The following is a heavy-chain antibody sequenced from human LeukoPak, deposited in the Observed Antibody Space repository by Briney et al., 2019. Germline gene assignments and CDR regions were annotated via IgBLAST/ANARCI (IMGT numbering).Heavy chain of an antibody. CDR2: ITAYNGNR. D-gene: IGHD1-1*01. CDR1: GYTFSNYG. Sequence: ASVNVSFKTSGYTFSNYGISWVRQAPGQGLEWMGWITAYNGNRLYAQRFQGRITLTTDTSTSTSYMELRSLEYDDTAIYYCARDNDKVVDHWGQGTLVTVSS. CDR3: ARDNDKVVDH. V-gene: IGHV1-18*01. J-gene: IGHJ4*01.